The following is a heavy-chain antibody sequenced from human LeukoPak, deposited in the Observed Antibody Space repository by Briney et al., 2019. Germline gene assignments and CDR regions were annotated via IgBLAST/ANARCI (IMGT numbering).Heavy chain of an antibody. CDR1: GGSFSGYY. Sequence: SETLSLTCAVYGGSFSGYYWSWVRQPPGKGLEWIGEINNSGSTNYNPSLTSRATISVDTSKNQFSLKLSSVTAADTAVYYCARTLSLSNFDYWGQGTLVTVSS. CDR3: ARTLSLSNFDY. CDR2: INNSGST. D-gene: IGHD1-26*01. V-gene: IGHV4-34*01. J-gene: IGHJ4*02.